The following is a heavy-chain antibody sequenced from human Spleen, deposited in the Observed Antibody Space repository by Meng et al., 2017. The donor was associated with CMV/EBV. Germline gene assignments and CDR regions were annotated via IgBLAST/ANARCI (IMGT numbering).Heavy chain of an antibody. CDR2: INPDNGGT. CDR1: GYTFTDYY. D-gene: IGHD6-19*01. CDR3: ARDSMYSSGSMDV. J-gene: IGHJ6*02. Sequence: ASVKVSCKASGYTFTDYYIHWVRQAPGQGLEWMGWINPDNGGTNFAQNFRGMVTMTRDTSISTAYMALSRLRSEDTAVYYFARDSMYSSGSMDVWGQGTTVTVSS. V-gene: IGHV1-2*02.